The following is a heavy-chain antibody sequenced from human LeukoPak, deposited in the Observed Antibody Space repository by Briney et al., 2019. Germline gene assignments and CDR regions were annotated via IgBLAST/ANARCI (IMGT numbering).Heavy chain of an antibody. Sequence: GGSLRLSCAASGFTFRSYDMHWVRQVTGKGLEWVSAVGISGDTYYAGSVKGRFTVSRENAKNSLYLQMNSLTAGDTAVYYCVRGGIQVSGIDEIDYWGQGTLVTVSS. CDR2: VGISGDT. D-gene: IGHD6-19*01. V-gene: IGHV3-13*01. CDR1: GFTFRSYD. J-gene: IGHJ4*02. CDR3: VRGGIQVSGIDEIDY.